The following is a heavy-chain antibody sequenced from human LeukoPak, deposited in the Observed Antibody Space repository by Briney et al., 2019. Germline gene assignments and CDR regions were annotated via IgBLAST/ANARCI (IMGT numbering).Heavy chain of an antibody. Sequence: SETLSLTSAVYGGSFSGYYWSWIRQPPGKGLEWIGEINHSGSTNYNPSLESRVTISVDTSKNQFSLKLSSVTAADTAVYYCARGRGYCSGGSCYPPFLFDYWGQGTLVTVSS. CDR2: INHSGST. D-gene: IGHD2-15*01. J-gene: IGHJ4*02. CDR1: GGSFSGYY. V-gene: IGHV4-34*01. CDR3: ARGRGYCSGGSCYPPFLFDY.